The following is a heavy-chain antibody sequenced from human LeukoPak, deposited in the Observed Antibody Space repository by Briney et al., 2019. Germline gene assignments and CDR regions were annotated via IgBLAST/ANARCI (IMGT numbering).Heavy chain of an antibody. CDR3: ARDSLDIVVVPAAMTYYYYYMDV. CDR2: IYTSGST. V-gene: IGHV4-4*07. J-gene: IGHJ6*03. CDR1: GGSTSSYY. Sequence: PSETLSLTCTVSGGSTSSYYWSWIRQPAGKGLEWIGRIYTSGSTNYNPSLKSRVTMSVDTSKNQFSLKLSSVTAADTAVYYCARDSLDIVVVPAAMTYYYYYMDVWGKGTTVTVSS. D-gene: IGHD2-2*01.